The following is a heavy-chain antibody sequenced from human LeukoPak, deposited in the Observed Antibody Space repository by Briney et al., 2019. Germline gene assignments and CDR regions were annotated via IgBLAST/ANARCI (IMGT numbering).Heavy chain of an antibody. J-gene: IGHJ4*02. Sequence: GGSLRLSCAASGFTFSTYAMNWVRQAPAKGLEWVSTMGGGGPTTDYADSVKDRFTISSENSKNTLYLQMNSLRAEDTAVYFCARGFLGGTDQYFDSWGQGTLVTVSS. CDR3: ARGFLGGTDQYFDS. CDR2: MGGGGPTT. V-gene: IGHV3-23*01. CDR1: GFTFSTYA. D-gene: IGHD6-19*01.